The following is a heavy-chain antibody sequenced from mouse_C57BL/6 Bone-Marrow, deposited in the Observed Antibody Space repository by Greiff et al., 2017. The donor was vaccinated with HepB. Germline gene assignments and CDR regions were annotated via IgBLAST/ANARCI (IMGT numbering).Heavy chain of an antibody. Sequence: LQESGAEFVKPGASVKLSCKASGYTFTSYWMQWVKQRPGQGLEWIGEIDPSDSYINYNQKFKGKATLTVDTSSSTAYMQLSSLTSEDSAVYYWARRASLLSWFAYWGQGTLVTVSA. V-gene: IGHV1-50*01. CDR1: GYTFTSYW. CDR2: IDPSDSYI. J-gene: IGHJ3*01. D-gene: IGHD3-1*01. CDR3: ARRASLLSWFAY.